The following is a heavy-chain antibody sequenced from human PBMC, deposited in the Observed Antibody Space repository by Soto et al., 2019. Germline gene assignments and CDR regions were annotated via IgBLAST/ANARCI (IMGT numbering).Heavy chain of an antibody. D-gene: IGHD3-16*01. CDR1: GFTFSNYW. V-gene: IGHV3-74*01. CDR3: ARGAYHAYDTDV. J-gene: IGHJ6*03. Sequence: EVQLVESGGGLVQPGGSLRLSCAASGFTFSNYWMHWVRQGPGKGLVWVSRIKFDGSTTTYADSVKGRFTISRDNAENTGYLQMSSLGAEDTAVYYCARGAYHAYDTDVWGKGTTVSVSS. CDR2: IKFDGSTT.